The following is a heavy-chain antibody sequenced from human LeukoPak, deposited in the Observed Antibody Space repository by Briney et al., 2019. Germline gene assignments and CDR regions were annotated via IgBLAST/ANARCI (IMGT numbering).Heavy chain of an antibody. D-gene: IGHD5-12*01. CDR3: ARGAVATSRTKYYYYGMDV. CDR1: GYTFTSYG. CDR2: ISAYNGNT. V-gene: IGHV1-18*01. Sequence: ASVKVSCKASGYTFTSYGISWVRQAPGQGLEWMGWISAYNGNTNYAQKLQGRVTMTTDTSTSTAYMELRSLRSDDTAVYYCARGAVATSRTKYYYYGMDVWGQGTTVTVSS. J-gene: IGHJ6*02.